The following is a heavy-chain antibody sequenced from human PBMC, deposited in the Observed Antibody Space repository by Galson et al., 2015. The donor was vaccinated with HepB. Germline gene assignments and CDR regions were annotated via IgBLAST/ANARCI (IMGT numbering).Heavy chain of an antibody. J-gene: IGHJ6*04. CDR2: IKQDGSEK. CDR3: ARDHPYDFWSGRLDV. CDR1: GFMFSSYW. Sequence: SLRLSCAASGFMFSSYWMTWVRQAPGKGLEWVANIKQDGSEKYYVDSVKGRFSIYRDNDKKSLFLQMNSLRAEDTAVYYCARDHPYDFWSGRLDVWGKGTTVTVSS. V-gene: IGHV3-7*03. D-gene: IGHD3-3*01.